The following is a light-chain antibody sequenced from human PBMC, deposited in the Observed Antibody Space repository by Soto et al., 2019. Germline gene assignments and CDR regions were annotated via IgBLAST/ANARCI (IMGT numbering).Light chain of an antibody. CDR2: DVR. CDR1: SSDLGTYNY. J-gene: IGLJ3*02. CDR3: SSYTSTNTL. Sequence: QSALTQPASVSGSPGQSITISCTGTSSDLGTYNYVSWYQQYPDKAPKLIIYDVRNRPSEVSDRFSGSKSGDTASLIISGLQAEDEADYYCSSYTSTNTLFGGGTKLTVL. V-gene: IGLV2-14*03.